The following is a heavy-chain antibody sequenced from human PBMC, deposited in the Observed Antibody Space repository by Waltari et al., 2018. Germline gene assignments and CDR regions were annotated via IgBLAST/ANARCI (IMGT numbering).Heavy chain of an antibody. CDR1: GYSISSGYY. CDR2: IYHSGST. Sequence: QVQLQESGPGLVKPSETLSLTCAVSGYSISSGYYWGWIRQPPGKGLEWIGSIYHSGSTHYIPSRNSRVTISVDTSKNHFSLKLISVTAADTAVYYCARVGATMCYFDYWGQGTLVTVSS. V-gene: IGHV4-38-2*01. CDR3: ARVGATMCYFDY. J-gene: IGHJ4*02. D-gene: IGHD1-26*01.